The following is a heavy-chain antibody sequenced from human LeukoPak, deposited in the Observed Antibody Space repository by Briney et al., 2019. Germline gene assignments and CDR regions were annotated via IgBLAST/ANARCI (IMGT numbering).Heavy chain of an antibody. CDR2: ISHSGST. Sequence: SETLSLTCTVSGYSITSAYYRGWIRQPPGKGLEWIASISHSGSTYYNPSLKSRVTISVDMSKNQFSLQLSSVTAADTAVYYCGRGERGVDYWGQGTLVTVSS. V-gene: IGHV4-38-2*02. J-gene: IGHJ4*02. CDR1: GYSITSAYY. CDR3: GRGERGVDY. D-gene: IGHD2-8*01.